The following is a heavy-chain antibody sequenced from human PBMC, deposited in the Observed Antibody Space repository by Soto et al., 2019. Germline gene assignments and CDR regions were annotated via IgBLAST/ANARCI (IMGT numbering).Heavy chain of an antibody. CDR2: INPNSGGT. Sequence: ASVKVSCKASGYTFTGYYMHWVRQAPGQGLERMGWINPNSGGTNYAQKFQGWVTMTTDTSTSTAYMELRSLRSEETAVYYCARDDRGLDYWGQGTLVTVSS. CDR1: GYTFTGYY. V-gene: IGHV1-2*04. CDR3: ARDDRGLDY. J-gene: IGHJ4*02.